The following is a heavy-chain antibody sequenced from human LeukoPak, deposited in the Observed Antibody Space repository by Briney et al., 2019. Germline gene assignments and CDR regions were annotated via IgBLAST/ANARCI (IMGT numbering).Heavy chain of an antibody. V-gene: IGHV3-21*01. D-gene: IGHD3-10*01. CDR1: GFTFSIYS. CDR2: ISSRSIYI. CDR3: AKDYGSGSYYTVDY. J-gene: IGHJ4*02. Sequence: GGSLRLSCAASGFTFSIYSMNWVRQVPGKGLEWVSAISSRSIYIFYADSVKGRFTISRDNAKNSLYLQMNSLRAEDTAVYYCAKDYGSGSYYTVDYWGQGTLVTVSS.